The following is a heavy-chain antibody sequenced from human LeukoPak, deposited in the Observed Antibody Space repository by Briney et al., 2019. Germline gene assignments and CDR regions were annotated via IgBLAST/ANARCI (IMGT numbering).Heavy chain of an antibody. CDR3: ATSGSYYRFEY. CDR2: IWYDGSNK. V-gene: IGHV3-33*01. CDR1: GFTFSSYG. Sequence: GGSLRLSCAASGFTFSSYGMHWVRQAPGKGLEWVAVIWYDGSNKYYADSVKGRFTISRDNFKNTLYLQMNSLRAEDTAVYYCATSGSYYRFEYWGQGTLVTVSS. D-gene: IGHD1-26*01. J-gene: IGHJ4*02.